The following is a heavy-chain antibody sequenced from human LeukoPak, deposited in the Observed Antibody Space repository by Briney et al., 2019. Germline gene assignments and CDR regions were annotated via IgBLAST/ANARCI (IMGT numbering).Heavy chain of an antibody. CDR2: ISAGNANT. D-gene: IGHD1-26*01. CDR1: GYTFTSYA. Sequence: ASVKVSCKASGYTFTSYAIHWVRQAAGRMIEWMGWISAGNANTKYSQNFQGRVTFISNTSATTAFMELSSLRSEDAAVYYCARDSGSGSNDYWGQGTLVTVSS. CDR3: ARDSGSGSNDY. J-gene: IGHJ4*02. V-gene: IGHV1-3*01.